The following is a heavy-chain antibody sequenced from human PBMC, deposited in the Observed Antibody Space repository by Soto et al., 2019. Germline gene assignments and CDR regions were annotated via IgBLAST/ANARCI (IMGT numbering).Heavy chain of an antibody. J-gene: IGHJ3*01. D-gene: IGHD6-13*01. CDR1: GFTFNNYG. V-gene: IGHV3-30*18. CDR3: AKDQGIAASHGVD. CDR2: ISNDGSDK. Sequence: QVQLVESGGGVVQPGRSLRLSCAASGFTFNNYGMHWVRQAPGKGLEWVATISNDGSDKYYADSVKGRLTISRDNSKNRVYLQMNSLRAKDTALFYCAKDQGIAASHGVDWGQGQWSPSLQ.